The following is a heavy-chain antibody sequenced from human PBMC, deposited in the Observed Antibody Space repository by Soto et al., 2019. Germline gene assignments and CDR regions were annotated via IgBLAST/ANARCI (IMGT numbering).Heavy chain of an antibody. CDR1: GYSFTNSW. Sequence: GESLKISCRASGYSFTNSWIAWVRQMPGKGLESMGIIFPADSDTRYSPSFQGQVTISADTSINTAYLQWTSLKASDTAMYYCTRLAAAGTEGLDNWGQGTLVTVSS. V-gene: IGHV5-51*01. CDR3: TRLAAAGTEGLDN. D-gene: IGHD6-13*01. J-gene: IGHJ4*02. CDR2: IFPADSDT.